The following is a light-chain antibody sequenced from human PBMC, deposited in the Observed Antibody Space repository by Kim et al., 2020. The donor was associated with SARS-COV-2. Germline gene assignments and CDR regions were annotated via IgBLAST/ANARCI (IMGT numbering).Light chain of an antibody. J-gene: IGLJ2*01. CDR1: TIGSKT. CDR2: YDV. CDR3: QVWDSSSNHVE. Sequence: SYELTQPPSLSVAPGKTARITCGGDTIGSKTVHWYQQKPGQGPVVVIYYDVARPSGIPERFSGSNSGNTATLTISRVEAGDEADYYCQVWDSSSNHVEFGGGTKVTVL. V-gene: IGLV3-21*04.